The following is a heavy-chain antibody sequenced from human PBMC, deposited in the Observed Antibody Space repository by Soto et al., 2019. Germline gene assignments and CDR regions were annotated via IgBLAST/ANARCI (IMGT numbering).Heavy chain of an antibody. Sequence: GGSLRLSCATSGFSFSNYWMTWFRQAPGKGLEWVANIKPDGSEDFYVASVKGRFTISRDNAKNSLYLQMNRLRAEDTAVYFCAKDGGSDSYYFDYWGQGALVTVSS. D-gene: IGHD2-21*02. J-gene: IGHJ4*02. CDR2: IKPDGSED. CDR1: GFSFSNYW. CDR3: AKDGGSDSYYFDY. V-gene: IGHV3-7*03.